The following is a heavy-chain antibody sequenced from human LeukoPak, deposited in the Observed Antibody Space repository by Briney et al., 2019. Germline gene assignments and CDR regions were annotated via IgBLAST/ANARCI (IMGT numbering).Heavy chain of an antibody. CDR1: GGSISSYY. D-gene: IGHD5-18*01. CDR3: ARDSKDTAMVIDY. J-gene: IGHJ4*02. CDR2: IYYSGST. Sequence: SETLSLTCTVSGGSISSYYWSWIRQPPGEGLEWIGYIYYSGSTNYDPSLKSRVTISVDTSKNQFSLKLSSVTAADTAVYYCARDSKDTAMVIDYWGQGTLVTVSS. V-gene: IGHV4-59*12.